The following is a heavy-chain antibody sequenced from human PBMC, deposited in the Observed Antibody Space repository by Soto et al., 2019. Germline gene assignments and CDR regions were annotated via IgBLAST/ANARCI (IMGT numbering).Heavy chain of an antibody. D-gene: IGHD4-17*01. CDR3: ARDLYGVFDY. Sequence: PWGSLRLSCAASGFTFSNYYMTWVRQAPGKGLEWVANIKQDGSENNYVDSVRGRFTISRDNAKKSLYLQMNSLRAEDTAVYYCARDLYGVFDYWGQGTLVTVSS. J-gene: IGHJ4*02. CDR2: IKQDGSEN. V-gene: IGHV3-7*05. CDR1: GFTFSNYY.